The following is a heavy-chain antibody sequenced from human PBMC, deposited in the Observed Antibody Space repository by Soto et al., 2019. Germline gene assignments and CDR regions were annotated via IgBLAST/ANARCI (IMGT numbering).Heavy chain of an antibody. D-gene: IGHD1-1*01. Sequence: QVQLVQSGAEVKKPGSSVKVSCKASGGTFSSYAISWVRQAPGQGLEWMGGTIPIFGTANYAQKFQGRVTITADESTSTAYMELSSLRSEDTAVYYCAREVSRATTPTLGKDWGQGTLVTVSS. CDR3: AREVSRATTPTLGKD. CDR1: GGTFSSYA. V-gene: IGHV1-69*01. J-gene: IGHJ4*02. CDR2: TIPIFGTA.